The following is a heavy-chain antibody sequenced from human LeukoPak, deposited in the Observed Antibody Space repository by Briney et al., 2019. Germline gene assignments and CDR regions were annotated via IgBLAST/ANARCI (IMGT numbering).Heavy chain of an antibody. D-gene: IGHD3-3*01. V-gene: IGHV1-69*13. CDR2: IIPIFGTA. CDR3: ARGRLGFLEWLPHDAFDI. J-gene: IGHJ3*02. CDR1: GGTFSSYA. Sequence: SVKVSCKASGGTFSSYAISWVRQAPGQGLEWMGGIIPIFGTANYAQKFQGRVTITADESTSTAYMELSSLGSEDTAVYYCARGRLGFLEWLPHDAFDIWGQGTMVTVSS.